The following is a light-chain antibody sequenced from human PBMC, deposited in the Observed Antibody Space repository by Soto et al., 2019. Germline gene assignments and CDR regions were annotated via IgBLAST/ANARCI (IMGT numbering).Light chain of an antibody. CDR2: GAS. CDR3: QQYGSSLWT. Sequence: EIVLTHSPCTLSLSPGLRSNLSCRASQSVSSSYLDWYQQKPGQAPRLLIYGASSRASGVPERFSGSGSGTDFTLTISRLQPEDFEVYYCQQYGSSLWTSGQGTKVDI. J-gene: IGKJ1*01. V-gene: IGKV3-20*01. CDR1: QSVSSSY.